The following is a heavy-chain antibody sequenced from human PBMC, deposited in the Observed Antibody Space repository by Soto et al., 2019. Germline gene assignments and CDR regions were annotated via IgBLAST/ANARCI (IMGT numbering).Heavy chain of an antibody. CDR1: GDSVSSNSAA. J-gene: IGHJ6*02. CDR3: ARGNWNLGYYGMDV. V-gene: IGHV6-1*01. Sequence: SQTLSLPCAISGDSVSSNSAAWNWIRQSPSRGLEWLGRTYYRYKWYNDYAVSVKSRITINPDTSKNQFSLQLNSVTPEDTAVYYCARGNWNLGYYGMDVWGQGTTVTVSS. CDR2: TYYRYKWYN. D-gene: IGHD1-7*01.